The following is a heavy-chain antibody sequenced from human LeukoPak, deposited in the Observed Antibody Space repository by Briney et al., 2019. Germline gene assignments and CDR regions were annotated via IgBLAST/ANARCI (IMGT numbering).Heavy chain of an antibody. V-gene: IGHV3-43*02. J-gene: IGHJ6*03. CDR2: ISGDGGST. CDR3: TKDGYMDV. CDR1: GFTFDDYA. Sequence: GGSLRLSCAAAGFTFDDYAMHWVRQAPGKGLEWVSLISGDGGSTYYADSVKGRFTISRDNSKNSLHLQMKSLRTEDTALYFCTKDGYMDVWGKGTTITVSS.